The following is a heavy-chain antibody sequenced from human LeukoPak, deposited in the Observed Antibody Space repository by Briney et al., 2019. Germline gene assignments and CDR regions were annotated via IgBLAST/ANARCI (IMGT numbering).Heavy chain of an antibody. CDR2: INPSGGST. Sequence: ASVKVSCKASGYTFTSYAMNWVRQAPGQGLEWMGIINPSGGSTSYAQKFQGRGTITRDMSTSTVYMELSSLRSEDTAVYYCATLPLPGIAAAGDAFDIWGQGTMVTVSS. J-gene: IGHJ3*02. CDR1: GYTFTSYA. CDR3: ATLPLPGIAAAGDAFDI. V-gene: IGHV1-46*01. D-gene: IGHD6-13*01.